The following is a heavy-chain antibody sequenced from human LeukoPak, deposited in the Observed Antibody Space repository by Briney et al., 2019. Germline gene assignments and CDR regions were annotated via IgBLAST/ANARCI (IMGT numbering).Heavy chain of an antibody. CDR2: ISPNGGIT. D-gene: IGHD5-24*01. J-gene: IGHJ4*02. Sequence: GGSLRLSCTASGFTFRNHGMNWVRQAPGKGLEWVSGISPNGGITYYADSVKGRFTISRDNSRNTVSLQMSYLRAEDTAIYYCAKDDAWLQYENWGQGILVTVSS. CDR1: GFTFRNHG. CDR3: AKDDAWLQYEN. V-gene: IGHV3-23*01.